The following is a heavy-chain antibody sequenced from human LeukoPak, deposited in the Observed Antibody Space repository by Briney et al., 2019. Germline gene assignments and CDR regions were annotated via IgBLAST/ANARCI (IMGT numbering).Heavy chain of an antibody. Sequence: SLQIPCKCIGYRLISYCIGWSGQMPGKGLDGMGKIYPGESDTRYSPSFQGQLNMSADKSISSAYLQWRTLMASDTAMYQWARLSNDSSGYYFDYGGQGTLVTVPT. J-gene: IGHJ4*02. V-gene: IGHV5-51*01. D-gene: IGHD3-22*01. CDR2: IYPGESDT. CDR1: GYRLISYC. CDR3: ARLSNDSSGYYFDY.